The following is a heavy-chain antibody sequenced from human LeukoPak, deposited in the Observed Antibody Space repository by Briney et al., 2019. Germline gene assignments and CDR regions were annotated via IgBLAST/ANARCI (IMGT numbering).Heavy chain of an antibody. V-gene: IGHV4-59*01. CDR3: ARAGTSGWYGEY. CDR1: GGSISGYY. CDR2: IAYNGNT. D-gene: IGHD6-19*01. Sequence: SETLSLTCTGSGGSISGYYWKWIRQPPGKGLEWVGYIAYNGNTNYSPTLKSRLTMSVDTSKNQCSLRLRSVTAADTAVYYCARAGTSGWYGEYWGQGTLVTVSS. J-gene: IGHJ4*02.